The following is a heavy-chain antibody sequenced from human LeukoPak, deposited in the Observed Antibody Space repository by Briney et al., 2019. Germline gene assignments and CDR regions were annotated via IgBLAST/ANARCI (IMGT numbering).Heavy chain of an antibody. CDR1: GFTVSSNY. J-gene: IGHJ3*02. Sequence: GGSLRLSCAASGFTVSSNYMSWVRQAPGKGLEWVSVIYSGGSTYYADSVKGRFTISRDNSKNTLYLQMNSLRAENTAVYYCAGEGGHTYDALDIWGQGTMVTVSS. D-gene: IGHD2-2*02. CDR3: AGEGGHTYDALDI. CDR2: IYSGGST. V-gene: IGHV3-66*01.